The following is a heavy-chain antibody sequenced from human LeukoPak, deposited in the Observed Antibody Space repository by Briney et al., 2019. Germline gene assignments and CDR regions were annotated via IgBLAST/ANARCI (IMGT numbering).Heavy chain of an antibody. CDR1: GGSISSSSYY. J-gene: IGHJ6*02. CDR2: IYHSGST. CDR3: ARGARGDFWSDYWLDV. D-gene: IGHD3-3*01. V-gene: IGHV4-39*07. Sequence: SETLSLTCTVSGGSISSSSYYWGWIRQPPGKGLEWIGSIYHSGSTYYNPSLKSRVTISVDTSKNQFSLKLSSVTAADTAVYYCARGARGDFWSDYWLDVWGQGTTVTGSS.